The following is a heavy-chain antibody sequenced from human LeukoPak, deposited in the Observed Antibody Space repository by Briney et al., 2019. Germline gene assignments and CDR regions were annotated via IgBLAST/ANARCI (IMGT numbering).Heavy chain of an antibody. V-gene: IGHV3-74*01. CDR3: VRDVWGDRDSYFDY. D-gene: IGHD2-21*01. Sequence: PGGSLRPSCAASGFTFSSYWMHWVRQVPGKGLVWVSRINTDGRSTSYVDTVKGRFTMSRDNAKNTLYLQMNSLRAEDTAVYYCVRDVWGDRDSYFDYWGQGTLVTVSS. CDR2: INTDGRST. J-gene: IGHJ4*02. CDR1: GFTFSSYW.